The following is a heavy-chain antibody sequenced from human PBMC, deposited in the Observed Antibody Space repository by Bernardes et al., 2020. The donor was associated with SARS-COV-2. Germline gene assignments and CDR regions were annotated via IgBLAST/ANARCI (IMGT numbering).Heavy chain of an antibody. J-gene: IGHJ4*02. Sequence: GGSLRLSCAASGFTFSSYAMSWVRQAPGKGLEWVSAISGSGGSTYYADSVKGRFTISRDNSKNTLYLQMNSLRAEDTAVYYCAKVEWAVRGVFPHFDYWGQGTLVTVSS. CDR2: ISGSGGST. D-gene: IGHD3-10*01. CDR1: GFTFSSYA. V-gene: IGHV3-23*01. CDR3: AKVEWAVRGVFPHFDY.